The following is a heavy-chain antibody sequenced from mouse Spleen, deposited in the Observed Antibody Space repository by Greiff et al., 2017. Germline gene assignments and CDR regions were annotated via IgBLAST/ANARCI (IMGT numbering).Heavy chain of an antibody. CDR1: GFSLTSYA. Sequence: VQRVESGPGLVAPSQSLSITCTVSGFSLTSYAISWVRQPPGKGLEWLGVIWTGGGTNYNSALKSRLSISKDNSKSQVFLKMNSLQTDDTARYYCATYYYGSSLNWYFDVWGAGTTVTVSS. V-gene: IGHV2-9-1*01. CDR2: IWTGGGT. J-gene: IGHJ1*01. D-gene: IGHD1-1*01. CDR3: ATYYYGSSLNWYFDV.